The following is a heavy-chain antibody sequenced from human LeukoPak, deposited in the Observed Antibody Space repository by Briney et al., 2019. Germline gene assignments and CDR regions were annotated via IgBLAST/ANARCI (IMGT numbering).Heavy chain of an antibody. CDR1: GRSINSHY. V-gene: IGHV4-59*08. CDR3: VRRDNTGWNYFDY. D-gene: IGHD6-19*01. CDR2: IYYKGNT. J-gene: IGHJ4*02. Sequence: PSETLSLTCTVSGRSINSHYWSWIRQPPGKGLEWIGDIYYKGNTNYNPSLKSRVTISVDTSKNHLSLKLTSVPAADTAIYYCVRRDNTGWNYFDYWGQGILVTVSS.